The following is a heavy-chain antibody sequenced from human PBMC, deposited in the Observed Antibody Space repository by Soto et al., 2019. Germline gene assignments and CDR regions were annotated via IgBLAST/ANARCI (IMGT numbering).Heavy chain of an antibody. CDR2: IIPIFGTA. D-gene: IGHD2-15*01. CDR3: XXXXXXXXXYSWTYYFDY. Sequence: QVQLVQSGAEVKKPGSSVKVSCKASGGTFSSYAISWVRQAPGQGLEWMGGIIPIFGTANYAQKFQGRVTITADESTSTAYMEXXXXXXXXXXXXXXXXXXXXXXXYSWTYYFDYWGQGTLVTVSS. V-gene: IGHV1-69*01. CDR1: GGTFSSYA. J-gene: IGHJ4*02.